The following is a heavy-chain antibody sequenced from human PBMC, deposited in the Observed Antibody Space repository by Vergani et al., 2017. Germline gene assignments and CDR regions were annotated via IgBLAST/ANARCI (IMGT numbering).Heavy chain of an antibody. J-gene: IGHJ4*02. Sequence: EVQLLESGGGLVQPGGSLRLSCAASGFTFRNYAMSWVRQAPGKGLEWVSAISGSGGSTYYADSVKGRFTISRDNSKNTLYLQMNSLRAEDTAVYYCASLERDDHNWDLFDYWGQGTLVTVSS. CDR3: ASLERDDHNWDLFDY. CDR2: ISGSGGST. V-gene: IGHV3-23*01. CDR1: GFTFRNYA. D-gene: IGHD1-1*01.